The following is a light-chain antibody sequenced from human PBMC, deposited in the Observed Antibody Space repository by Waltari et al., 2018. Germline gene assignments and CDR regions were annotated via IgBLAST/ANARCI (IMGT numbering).Light chain of an antibody. J-gene: IGLJ2*01. CDR1: SGSIASNY. CDR3: QSYDTSNHGV. CDR2: EDN. V-gene: IGLV6-57*02. Sequence: NFMLTQPHSVSESPGKTVTISCTGSSGSIASNYVQWYQQRPVSAPTTVIFEDNQRPSGGPDRYSGSIDSSSNSASLTISGLKTEDEADYYCQSYDTSNHGVFGGGTKLTVL.